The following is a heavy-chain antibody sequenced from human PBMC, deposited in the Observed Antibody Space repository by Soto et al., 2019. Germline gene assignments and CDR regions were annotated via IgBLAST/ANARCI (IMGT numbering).Heavy chain of an antibody. V-gene: IGHV3-33*06. D-gene: IGHD6-19*01. CDR1: GFTFSSYG. CDR2: IRCDGSNK. J-gene: IGHJ3*02. Sequence: PGGSLRLSCAASGFTFSSYGMHWVRQAPGKGLEWVAVIRCDGSNKYYADSVKGRFTISRDNSKNTLYLQMNSLRAEDTAVYYCAKPVGKSIAVAEGAFDIWGQGTMVTVSS. CDR3: AKPVGKSIAVAEGAFDI.